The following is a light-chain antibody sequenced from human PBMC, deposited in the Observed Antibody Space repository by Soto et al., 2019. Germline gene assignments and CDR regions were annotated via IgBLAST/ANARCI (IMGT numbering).Light chain of an antibody. CDR1: SSDVGALNY. V-gene: IGLV2-14*01. CDR2: EVN. J-gene: IGLJ3*02. Sequence: QSVLTQPASVSGSPGQSITISCTGTSSDVGALNYVSWYQHHPGNAPKLIIYEVNHRPSGVSDRFSASKSDNTASLTISGLQTEDEADYYCSSFTISSTWVFGGGTKVTVL. CDR3: SSFTISSTWV.